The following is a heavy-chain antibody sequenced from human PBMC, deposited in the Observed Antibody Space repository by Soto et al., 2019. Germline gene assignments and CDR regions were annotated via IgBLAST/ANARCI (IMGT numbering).Heavy chain of an antibody. V-gene: IGHV4-31*03. CDR2: IFYSGST. D-gene: IGHD6-13*01. Sequence: QVQLQESGPGLVKPSQTLSLICTVSGGSINSGGNYWNWIRQHPGKGLEWIGYIFYSGSTYYNPFLRSRVTISADTSEFQCSLHLCSVTAADTAVYFCARGYGQAAYSSSWVFDEWGEGTLVNVSA. CDR3: ARGYGQAAYSSSWVFDE. J-gene: IGHJ4*02. CDR1: GGSINSGGNY.